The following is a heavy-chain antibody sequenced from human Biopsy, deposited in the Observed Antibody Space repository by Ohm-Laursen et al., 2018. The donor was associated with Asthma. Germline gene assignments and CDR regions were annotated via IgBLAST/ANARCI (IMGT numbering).Heavy chain of an antibody. D-gene: IGHD5-12*01. CDR3: ARGYSGSDRIVYYYSGLEV. CDR2: LIPVLGTP. J-gene: IGHJ6*02. Sequence: SSVKVSCKASGDSFSNYAISWVRQAPGQGLEWVGGLIPVLGTPDHAQMFEGRVTITADESTGTAYMELSSLSSEDTAVYYCARGYSGSDRIVYYYSGLEVWGQGTTVTVSS. V-gene: IGHV1-69*01. CDR1: GDSFSNYA.